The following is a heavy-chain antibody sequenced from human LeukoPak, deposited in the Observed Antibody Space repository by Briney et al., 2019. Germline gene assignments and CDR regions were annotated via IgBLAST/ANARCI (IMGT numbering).Heavy chain of an antibody. CDR1: GFTFSSYE. Sequence: GGSLRLSCAASGFTFSSYEMNWVRQAPGKGLEWVSYISSSGSTIYYADSVKGRFTISRDKAKNSLYLQMNSLRAEDTAVYYCARLGGFYYYYYGMDVWGKGTTVTVSS. CDR2: ISSSGSTI. CDR3: ARLGGFYYYYYGMDV. V-gene: IGHV3-48*03. J-gene: IGHJ6*04.